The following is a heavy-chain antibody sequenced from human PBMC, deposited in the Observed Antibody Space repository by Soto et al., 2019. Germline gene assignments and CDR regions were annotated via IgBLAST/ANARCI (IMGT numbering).Heavy chain of an antibody. CDR3: ASRSLEVAGTIDY. J-gene: IGHJ4*02. Sequence: SETLSLTCTVSGGSISSYYWSWIRQPPGKGLEWIGYIYYSGSTNYNPSLKSRVTISVDTSKNQFSLKLSSVTAADTAVYYCASRSLEVAGTIDYWGQGTLRTVSS. V-gene: IGHV4-59*01. CDR2: IYYSGST. D-gene: IGHD6-19*01. CDR1: GGSISSYY.